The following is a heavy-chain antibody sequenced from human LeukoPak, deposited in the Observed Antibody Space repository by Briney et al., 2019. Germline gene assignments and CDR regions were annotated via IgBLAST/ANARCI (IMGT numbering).Heavy chain of an antibody. V-gene: IGHV1-69*05. CDR3: ARENYYDSSGPLDY. Sequence: SVKVSCKASGGTFSSYAISWVRQAPGQGIEWLGRIIPIFGTANYAQKFQGRVTITTDESTSTAYMELSSLRSEDTAVYYCARENYYDSSGPLDYWGQGTLVTVSS. D-gene: IGHD3-22*01. J-gene: IGHJ4*02. CDR1: GGTFSSYA. CDR2: IIPIFGTA.